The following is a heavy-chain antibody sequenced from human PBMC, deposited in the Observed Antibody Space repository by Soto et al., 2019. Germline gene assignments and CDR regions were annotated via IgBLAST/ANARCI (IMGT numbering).Heavy chain of an antibody. CDR3: AKDQPTMVRGVNFDH. Sequence: PGGSLRLSCAASGFTFSSYGMHWVRQAPGKGLEWVAVISYDGSNKYYADSVKGRFTISRDNSKNTLYLQMNSLRAEDTAVYYCAKDQPTMVRGVNFDHWGQGTLVTVSS. CDR2: ISYDGSNK. CDR1: GFTFSSYG. V-gene: IGHV3-30*18. J-gene: IGHJ4*02. D-gene: IGHD3-10*01.